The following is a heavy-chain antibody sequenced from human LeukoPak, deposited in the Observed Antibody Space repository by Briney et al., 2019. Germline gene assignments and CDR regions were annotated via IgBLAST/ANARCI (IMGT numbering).Heavy chain of an antibody. CDR2: IDVGSYT. CDR3: ASEGVVGPAAHFDY. D-gene: IGHD1-26*01. V-gene: IGHV3-21*01. Sequence: GESLRLSCAVSGFTFSNYAMNWIRQAPGKGLGWVSSIDVGSYTYYAGSVKGRFTISRDNAKNLLYLQMNSLRVEDTAVYYCASEGVVGPAAHFDYWGQGALVTVSS. J-gene: IGHJ4*02. CDR1: GFTFSNYA.